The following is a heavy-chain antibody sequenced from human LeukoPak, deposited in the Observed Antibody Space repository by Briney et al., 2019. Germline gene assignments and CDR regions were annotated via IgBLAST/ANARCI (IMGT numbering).Heavy chain of an antibody. CDR1: GFTFSNYA. D-gene: IGHD6-13*01. Sequence: PGGSLRLSCAASGFTFSNYAMSWVRQAPGKGLEWVSGLSVGGGSTYYPDSVKGRFTISRDNSKDTLYLQMNSLRTDDTAVHYCVRDKWSSSWGECQYWGQGILVTVST. J-gene: IGHJ4*02. CDR3: VRDKWSSSWGECQY. CDR2: LSVGGGST. V-gene: IGHV3-23*01.